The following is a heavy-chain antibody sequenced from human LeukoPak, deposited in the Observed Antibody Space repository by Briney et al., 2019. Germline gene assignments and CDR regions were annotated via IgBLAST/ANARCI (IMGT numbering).Heavy chain of an antibody. CDR3: AKYSSGWGRYYGMDV. D-gene: IGHD6-19*01. V-gene: IGHV4-30-4*01. CDR1: GGSISSGDYY. CDR2: IYYSGST. Sequence: SETLSLTCTVSGGSISSGDYYWSWLRQPPGKGLEWIGYIYYSGSTYYNPSLKSRVTISVDTSKNQFSLKLSSVTAADTAVYYCAKYSSGWGRYYGMDVWGQGTTVTVSS. J-gene: IGHJ6*02.